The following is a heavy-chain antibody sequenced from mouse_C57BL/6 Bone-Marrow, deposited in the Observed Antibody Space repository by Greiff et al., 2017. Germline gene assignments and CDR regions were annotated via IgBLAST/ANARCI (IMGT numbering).Heavy chain of an antibody. V-gene: IGHV1-69*01. CDR1: GYTFTSYW. J-gene: IGHJ2*01. CDR3: ARGVYYSGDFDY. Sequence: QVQLQQPGAELVMPGASVKLSCKASGYTFTSYWMHWVKQRPGQGLEWIVEIDPSDSYTNYNQKFKGKSTLTVDTSSSTAYMQLSSLTSEDSAVYYCARGVYYSGDFDYWGQGTTLTVSS. CDR2: IDPSDSYT. D-gene: IGHD2-12*01.